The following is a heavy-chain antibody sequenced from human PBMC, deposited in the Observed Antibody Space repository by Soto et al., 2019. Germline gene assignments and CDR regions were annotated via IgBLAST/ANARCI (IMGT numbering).Heavy chain of an antibody. J-gene: IGHJ4*02. Sequence: GGSLRLSCAASGFTFSSYAMSWVRQAPGKGLEWVSAISGSGGSTYYADSVKGRFTISRDNSKNTLYLQMNSLRAEDTAVYYCASGRKIVVVVAARAYWGQGTLVTVSS. CDR2: ISGSGGST. V-gene: IGHV3-23*01. CDR1: GFTFSSYA. D-gene: IGHD2-15*01. CDR3: ASGRKIVVVVAARAY.